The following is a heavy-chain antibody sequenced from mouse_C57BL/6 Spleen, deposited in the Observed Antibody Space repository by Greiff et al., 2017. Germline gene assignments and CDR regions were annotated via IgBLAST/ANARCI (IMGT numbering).Heavy chain of an antibody. D-gene: IGHD4-1*02. CDR1: GFNIKDYY. J-gene: IGHJ3*01. CDR3: ARGSQLGPWFAY. V-gene: IGHV14-2*01. CDR2: IDPEDGET. Sequence: EVKLEESGAELVKPGASVKLSCTASGFNIKDYYMHWVKQRTEQGLEWIGRIDPEDGETKYAPKFQGKATITADTSSNTAYLQLSSLTSEDTAVYYCARGSQLGPWFAYWGQGTLVTVSA.